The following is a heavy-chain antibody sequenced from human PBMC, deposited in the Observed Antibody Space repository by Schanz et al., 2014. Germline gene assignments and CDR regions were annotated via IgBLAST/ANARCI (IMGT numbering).Heavy chain of an antibody. Sequence: QVQLVQSGAEVKKPGASVKVSCKASGYTFTSYSIHWVRQAPGQGLEWMGWINVGNGNMKYSQKFQGRVTITRDTSASTVYMELSSLRSEDTAVYYCARDRLECGAECYSVEVFEIWGQGTLVIVSS. CDR3: ARDRLECGAECYSVEVFEI. CDR2: INVGNGNM. J-gene: IGHJ4*02. CDR1: GYTFTSYS. D-gene: IGHD2-21*01. V-gene: IGHV1-3*01.